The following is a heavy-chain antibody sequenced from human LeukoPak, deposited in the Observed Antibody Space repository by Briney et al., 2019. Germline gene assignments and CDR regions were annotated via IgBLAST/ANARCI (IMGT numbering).Heavy chain of an antibody. V-gene: IGHV4-59*01. D-gene: IGHD3-10*01. CDR2: TYNSGST. CDR1: GXXXXXXX. CDR3: ARDGSGSYLNWFDP. J-gene: IGHJ5*02. Sequence: PSETLSXTXXVXGXXXXXXXXXWIRXXXGKGLEWIGHTYNSGSTNYNPSLKSRVTISVDTSKNQFSLKLTSVTAADTAVYYCARDGSGSYLNWFDPWGQGTLVTVSS.